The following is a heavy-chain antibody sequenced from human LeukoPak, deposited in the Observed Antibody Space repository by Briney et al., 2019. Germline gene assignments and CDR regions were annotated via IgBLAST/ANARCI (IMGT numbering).Heavy chain of an antibody. CDR2: IIPIFGTA. CDR1: RGTFSRYA. CDR3: ARDLGGWSPNDAFDI. V-gene: IGHV1-69*01. Sequence: ASVKVSCKASRGTFSRYAISWVRQAPGQGLEWMGGIIPIFGTANYAQKFQGRVTITADESASTAYMELSSLRSEDTAVYYCARDLGGWSPNDAFDIWGQGTMVTVSS. D-gene: IGHD6-19*01. J-gene: IGHJ3*02.